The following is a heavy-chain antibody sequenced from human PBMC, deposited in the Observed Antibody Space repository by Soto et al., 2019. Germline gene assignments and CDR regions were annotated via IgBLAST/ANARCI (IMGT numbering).Heavy chain of an antibody. J-gene: IGHJ4*02. D-gene: IGHD2-15*01. CDR2: ISISLINI. CDR1: GFTFSNYH. CDR3: VSYLVEGATGEY. V-gene: IGHV3-21*01. Sequence: VQLVESGGGLVSPGKSLRLSCAASGFTFSNYHMNWVRQAPGKGLEWVSSISISLINIYYADSVKGRFTIPRDDARSSLYLQMNSLTGEVTAIYYCVSYLVEGATGEYWGQGTLVTVPS.